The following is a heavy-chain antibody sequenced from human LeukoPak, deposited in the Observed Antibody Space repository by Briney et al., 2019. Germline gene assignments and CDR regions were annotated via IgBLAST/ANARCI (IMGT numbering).Heavy chain of an antibody. D-gene: IGHD3-10*01. V-gene: IGHV3-48*01. J-gene: IGHJ4*02. CDR2: ISSSSSTI. CDR3: ARVAYWYYGSGRDRGFDY. CDR1: GFTFSSYS. Sequence: GGSPRLSCAASGFTFSSYSMNWVRQAPGKGLEWVSYISSSSSTIYYADSVKGRFTISRDNAKTSLYLQMNSLRAEDTAVYYCARVAYWYYGSGRDRGFDYWGQGTLVTVSS.